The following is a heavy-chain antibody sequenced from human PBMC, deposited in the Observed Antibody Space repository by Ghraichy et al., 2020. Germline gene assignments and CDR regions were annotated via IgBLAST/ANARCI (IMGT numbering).Heavy chain of an antibody. Sequence: SVKVSCKASGGTFSSYAISWVRQAPGQGLEWMGGIIPIFGTANYAQKFQGRVTITADESTSTAYMELSSLRSEDTAVYYCARVPPDLIGFVVVVAANESYYYYGMDVWGQGTTVTVSS. D-gene: IGHD2-15*01. V-gene: IGHV1-69*13. CDR3: ARVPPDLIGFVVVVAANESYYYYGMDV. J-gene: IGHJ6*02. CDR2: IIPIFGTA. CDR1: GGTFSSYA.